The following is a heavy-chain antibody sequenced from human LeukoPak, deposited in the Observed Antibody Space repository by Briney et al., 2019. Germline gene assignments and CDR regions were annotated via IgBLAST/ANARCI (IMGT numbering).Heavy chain of an antibody. CDR1: GYTFTSYG. Sequence: ASVKVSCKASGYTFTSYGISWVRQAPGQGLEWMGWISAYNGNTNYAQKLQGRVIMTTDTSTSTAYMELRSLRSDDTAVYYCARAQDIVVVPAAAWWFDPWGQGTLVTVSS. D-gene: IGHD2-2*01. V-gene: IGHV1-18*01. CDR3: ARAQDIVVVPAAAWWFDP. CDR2: ISAYNGNT. J-gene: IGHJ5*02.